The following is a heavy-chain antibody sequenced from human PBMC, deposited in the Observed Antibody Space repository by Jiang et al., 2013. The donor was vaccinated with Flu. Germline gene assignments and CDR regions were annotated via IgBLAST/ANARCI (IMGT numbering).Heavy chain of an antibody. CDR2: IDYRGNT. D-gene: IGHD1-1*01. J-gene: IGHJ3*02. CDR1: GGSISTYY. Sequence: LLKPSETLSLNCAVSGGSISTYYWSWIRQPPGKRLEWIGFIDYRGNTNYNPSLKSRVTILVDTSKNQLSLKLNSVIAADTAVYYCARGDHQLIKSFDIWGQGTMVTVSS. V-gene: IGHV4-59*01. CDR3: ARGDHQLIKSFDI.